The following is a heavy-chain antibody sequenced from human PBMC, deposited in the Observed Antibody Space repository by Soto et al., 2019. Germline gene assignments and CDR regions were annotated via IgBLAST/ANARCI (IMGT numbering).Heavy chain of an antibody. V-gene: IGHV3-73*01. D-gene: IGHD3-22*01. CDR2: IRSKSNSYAT. CDR1: GFSFSGSA. Sequence: GGSLRLSCAASGFSFSGSAVHWVRQASGKGLEWVGRIRSKSNSYATAYAASVKGRFTVFRDDSKNTAYLQVNSLKTEDTAVYYCSATYEYVTGGYYGWGQGTLVTVSS. CDR3: SATYEYVTGGYYG. J-gene: IGHJ4*02.